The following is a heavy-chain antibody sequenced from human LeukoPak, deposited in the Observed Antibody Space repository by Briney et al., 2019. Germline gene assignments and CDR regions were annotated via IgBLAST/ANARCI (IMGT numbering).Heavy chain of an antibody. CDR1: GYTFISYG. CDR3: ARMGYCTRATCGGAFDF. CDR2: INTNTENP. Sequence: ASVKVSCKASGYTFISYGISWVRHAPGQGLEWMGWINTNTENPAYAQGFTGRFVFSVDISVSTAYLQINSLKAEDTAVYYCARMGYCTRATCGGAFDFWGQGTLVTVSS. V-gene: IGHV7-4-1*02. J-gene: IGHJ4*02. D-gene: IGHD2-8*01.